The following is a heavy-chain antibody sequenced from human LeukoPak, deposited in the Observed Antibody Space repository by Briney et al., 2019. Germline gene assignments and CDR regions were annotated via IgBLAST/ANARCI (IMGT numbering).Heavy chain of an antibody. CDR3: ASIGYCSSTSCYSLHYYYYMDV. Sequence: PGGSLRLSCAASGFTFSSYSVNWVRQAPGKGLEWVSSISSSSSYIYYADSVKGRFTISRDNDKNSLYLQMNSLRAADTAVYYCASIGYCSSTSCYSLHYYYYMDVWGKGTTVTVSS. J-gene: IGHJ6*03. V-gene: IGHV3-21*01. CDR2: ISSSSSYI. CDR1: GFTFSSYS. D-gene: IGHD2-2*02.